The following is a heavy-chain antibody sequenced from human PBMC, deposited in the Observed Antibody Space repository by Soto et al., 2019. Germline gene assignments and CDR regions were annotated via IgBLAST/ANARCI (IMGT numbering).Heavy chain of an antibody. D-gene: IGHD2-15*01. Sequence: QVHLVQSGAEVKKPGSSVKVSCKASGDTFTDHTVTWVRQAPGQGLEWMGRSVPTLGMANYAQTFQGRVTITADTSMTTAYLELTGLTSDDSAVYYCASGDCSGGRCHSDFDFWGQGTLVTVSS. CDR3: ASGDCSGGRCHSDFDF. CDR1: GDTFTDHT. V-gene: IGHV1-69*02. CDR2: SVPTLGMA. J-gene: IGHJ4*02.